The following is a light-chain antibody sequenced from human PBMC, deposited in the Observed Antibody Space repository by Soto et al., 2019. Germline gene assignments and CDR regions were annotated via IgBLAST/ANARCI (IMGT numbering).Light chain of an antibody. CDR2: DAS. CDR3: QPRSTWPIT. CDR1: QSVSSY. J-gene: IGKJ5*01. V-gene: IGKV3-11*01. Sequence: EIVLTQSPATLSLSPGERATLSCRASQSVSSYLAWYQQKPGQAPRLLIYDASNRATGIPARFSGSGSGTDFTLTISSLEPEDFAVYSCQPRSTWPITFGQGTRLEIK.